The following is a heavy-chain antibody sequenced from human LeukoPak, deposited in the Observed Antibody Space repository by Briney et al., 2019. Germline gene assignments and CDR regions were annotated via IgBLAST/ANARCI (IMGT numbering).Heavy chain of an antibody. CDR2: IWYDGSNK. J-gene: IGHJ4*02. CDR3: ARDHPMTTVTIAGPIDY. V-gene: IGHV3-33*01. Sequence: GGSLRLSCAASGFTFSSYGMHWVRQAPGKGLEWVAVIWYDGSNKYYADSAKGRFTISRDNSKNTLYLQMNSLRAEDTAVYYCARDHPMTTVTIAGPIDYWGQGTLATVSS. D-gene: IGHD4-17*01. CDR1: GFTFSSYG.